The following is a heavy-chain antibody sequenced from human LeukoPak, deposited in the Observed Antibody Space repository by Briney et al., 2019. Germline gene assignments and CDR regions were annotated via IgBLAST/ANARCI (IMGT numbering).Heavy chain of an antibody. V-gene: IGHV4-61*02. CDR2: IYTSGST. CDR3: TSSPLISSGWLGFDF. CDR1: GGSISSGSYY. J-gene: IGHJ4*02. D-gene: IGHD6-19*01. Sequence: SQTLSLTCTVSGGSISSGSYYWSWIRQPAGKGLEWIGRIYTSGSTNYNPSLKSRVTISVDTSKNQFSLRLISVTAADTAVYYCTSSPLISSGWLGFDFWGQGALVTVSS.